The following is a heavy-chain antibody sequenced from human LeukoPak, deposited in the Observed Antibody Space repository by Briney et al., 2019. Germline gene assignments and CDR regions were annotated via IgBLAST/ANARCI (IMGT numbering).Heavy chain of an antibody. CDR1: GFSLGTSGMC. CDR2: IDWDDDK. D-gene: IGHD5-18*01. J-gene: IGHJ4*02. CDR3: ARSREYSYGYGPFDY. Sequence: ESGPALVKPTQTLTLTCTFSGFSLGTSGMCVSWIRQPPGKALEWLARIDWDDDKYYSTSLKTRLTISKDTSKNQVVLTMTNMDPVDTATYYCARSREYSYGYGPFDYWGQGTLVTVSS. V-gene: IGHV2-70*11.